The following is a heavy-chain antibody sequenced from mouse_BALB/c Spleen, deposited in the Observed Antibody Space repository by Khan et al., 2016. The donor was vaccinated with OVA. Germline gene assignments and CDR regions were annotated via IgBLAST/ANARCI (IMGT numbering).Heavy chain of an antibody. J-gene: IGHJ3*01. Sequence: EVQLVETGPSLVKPSQTLSLTCSVTGDSITSGYWNWIRTFPGNKLEYMGYIIYTGYTYYNPSLKSRISITRHTSKNQYYLHLNSVTDEDTATYYCARSTYRYAFVYWGQGTLVTVSA. CDR2: IIYTGYT. D-gene: IGHD2-14*01. CDR3: ARSTYRYAFVY. CDR1: GDSITSGY. V-gene: IGHV3-8*02.